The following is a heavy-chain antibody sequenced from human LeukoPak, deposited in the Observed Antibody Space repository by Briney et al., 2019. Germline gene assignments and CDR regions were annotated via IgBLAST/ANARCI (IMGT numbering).Heavy chain of an antibody. J-gene: IGHJ4*02. CDR1: GFTFSSYA. V-gene: IGHV3-30*18. Sequence: GGSLRLSCAASGFTFSSYAMSWVRQAPGKGLEWVAVISYDGSNKYYADSVKGRFTISRDNSKNTLYLQMNSLRAEDTAVYYCAKGQPLLYPDYWGQGTLVTVSS. CDR2: ISYDGSNK. D-gene: IGHD2-2*02. CDR3: AKGQPLLYPDY.